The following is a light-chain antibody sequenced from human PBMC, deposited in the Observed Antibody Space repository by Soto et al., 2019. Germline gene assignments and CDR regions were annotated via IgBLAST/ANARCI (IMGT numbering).Light chain of an antibody. CDR3: QQYHNWPPYT. CDR2: GAS. Sequence: EIVMTPSPATLSVSPGERATLSCRASQSVNSNLAWYQQKPGQAPSLLIYGASTRAPGVPARFSGSRSGTEFTLTISSLQSEDFAVYYCQQYHNWPPYTFGQGTKLEIK. V-gene: IGKV3-15*01. CDR1: QSVNSN. J-gene: IGKJ2*01.